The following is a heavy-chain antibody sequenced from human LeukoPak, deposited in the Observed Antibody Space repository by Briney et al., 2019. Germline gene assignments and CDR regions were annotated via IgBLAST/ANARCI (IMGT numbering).Heavy chain of an antibody. V-gene: IGHV4-4*02. CDR1: GFTFSSYEM. D-gene: IGHD4-17*01. J-gene: IGHJ4*02. CDR3: ARERGAYGDYASDY. Sequence: GSLRLSCAASGFTFSSYEMNWVRQAPGKGLEWVGEIYHSGSTNYNPSLKSRVTISVDKSKNQFSLKLSSVTAADTAVYYCARERGAYGDYASDYWGQGTLVTVSS. CDR2: IYHSGST.